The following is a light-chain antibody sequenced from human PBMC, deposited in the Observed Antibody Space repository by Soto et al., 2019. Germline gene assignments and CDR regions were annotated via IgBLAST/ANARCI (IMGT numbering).Light chain of an antibody. CDR1: NSDVGGYNF. CDR2: DVT. Sequence: QSVLTQPAFVSGSPGQSITISCTGTNSDVGGYNFVSWYQQHPGKVPKLMIYDVTNRPSGVSNRFSGSKSGNTASLTISGLQAEDEADYYCSSYRSSSNLVFGTGTKLTVL. V-gene: IGLV2-14*01. CDR3: SSYRSSSNLV. J-gene: IGLJ1*01.